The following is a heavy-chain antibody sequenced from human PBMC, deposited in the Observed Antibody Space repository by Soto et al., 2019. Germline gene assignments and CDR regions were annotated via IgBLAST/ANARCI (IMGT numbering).Heavy chain of an antibody. V-gene: IGHV1-69*02. CDR2: IIPILGIA. D-gene: IGHD3-22*01. CDR3: AGPRDTSGYYYTIDAFDI. J-gene: IGHJ3*02. CDR1: GGTFSSYT. Sequence: GASVKVSCKASGGTFSSYTISWVRQAPGQGLEWMGRIIPILGIANYAQKFQGRVTITADKSTSTAYMELSSLRSEDTAVYYCAGPRDTSGYYYTIDAFDIWGQGTMVTVS.